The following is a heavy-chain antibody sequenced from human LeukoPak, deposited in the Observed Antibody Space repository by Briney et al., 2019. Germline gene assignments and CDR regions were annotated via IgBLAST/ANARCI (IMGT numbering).Heavy chain of an antibody. CDR3: AREVAARRLGSWVDP. V-gene: IGHV3-7*01. CDR1: GFTFSNYW. D-gene: IGHD6-6*01. Sequence: QPGGSLRLSCAASGFTFSNYWMTWVRQTPGKGLEWVANIKQDGSEKNYVDSVKGRFTISRDNAKNSLYLQMNSLRGEDTAVYYCAREVAARRLGSWVDPWGQGTLVTVS. J-gene: IGHJ5*02. CDR2: IKQDGSEK.